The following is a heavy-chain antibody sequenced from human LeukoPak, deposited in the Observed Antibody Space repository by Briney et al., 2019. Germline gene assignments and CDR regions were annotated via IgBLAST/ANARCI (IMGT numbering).Heavy chain of an antibody. D-gene: IGHD2/OR15-2a*01. J-gene: IGHJ4*02. Sequence: GGSLRLSCAASGFTFSSYAMHWVRQAPGKGLEWVAVISYDGSNKYYADSVKGRFTISRDSSKNTLYLQMNSLRAEDTAVYYCARGTTGGQYWGQGTLVTVSS. CDR3: ARGTTGGQY. V-gene: IGHV3-30*01. CDR1: GFTFSSYA. CDR2: ISYDGSNK.